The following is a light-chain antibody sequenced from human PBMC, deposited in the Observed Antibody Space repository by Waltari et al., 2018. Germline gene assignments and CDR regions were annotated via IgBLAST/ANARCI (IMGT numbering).Light chain of an antibody. CDR3: QVWDDFIDSGV. V-gene: IGLV3-21*04. Sequence: YVVTQPPSVSVTPGQTATLTCGGENIETKSVNWYQQKPGQAPFLVSFYGNDRPAGIPERFSGSNSGNTATLTINWVEAGDEADYHCQVWDDFIDSGVFGGGTRLSVL. CDR1: NIETKS. CDR2: YGN. J-gene: IGLJ3*02.